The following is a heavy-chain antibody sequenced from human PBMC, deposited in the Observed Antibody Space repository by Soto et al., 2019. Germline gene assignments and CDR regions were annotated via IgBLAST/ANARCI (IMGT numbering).Heavy chain of an antibody. CDR1: GGTFSSYA. J-gene: IGHJ6*02. D-gene: IGHD3-10*01. V-gene: IGHV1-69*01. CDR2: IIPIFGTA. CDR3: AGDGPGGSGSYYYYYGMDV. Sequence: QVQLVQSGAEVKKPGSSVKVSCKASGGTFSSYAISWVRQAPGQGLEWMGGIIPIFGTANYAQKFQGRVTITADESTSTAYMELSSLRAEDTAVYYWAGDGPGGSGSYYYYYGMDVWGQGTTVTVSS.